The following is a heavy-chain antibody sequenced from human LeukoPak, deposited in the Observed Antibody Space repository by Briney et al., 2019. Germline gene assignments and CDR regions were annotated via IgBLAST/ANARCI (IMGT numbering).Heavy chain of an antibody. V-gene: IGHV1-2*06. CDR3: ARDFRSSSGHYYYMDV. CDR1: GYTFTDYY. Sequence: ASVKVSCKASGYTFTDYYLHWVRQAPGQGLEWVGRIKPDSGGTNCAQKFQGRVTLTVDMSITTAYMELSTLTSDDTAIYFCARDFRSSSGHYYYMDVWANGTGVSVSS. CDR2: IKPDSGGT. J-gene: IGHJ6*03. D-gene: IGHD6-6*01.